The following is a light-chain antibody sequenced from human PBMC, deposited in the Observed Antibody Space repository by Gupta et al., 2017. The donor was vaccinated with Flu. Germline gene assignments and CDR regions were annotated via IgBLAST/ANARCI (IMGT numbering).Light chain of an antibody. CDR3: QQDDDYSIT. CDR2: MAS. V-gene: IGKV1-5*03. Sequence: DIQMTPSPTTLSASIGDRVTITCRARKSISRWLAWYQQKPGKAPKLLIYMASTVNTGVPARFSGSGSGTEFTLTISSLQPDDSATYYCQQDDDYSITFGQGTRLEIK. CDR1: KSISRW. J-gene: IGKJ5*01.